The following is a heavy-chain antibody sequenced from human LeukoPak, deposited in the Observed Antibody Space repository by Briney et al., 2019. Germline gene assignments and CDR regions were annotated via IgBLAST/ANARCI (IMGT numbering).Heavy chain of an antibody. CDR1: GFTVSSNY. CDR2: ISWNSGSI. D-gene: IGHD3-22*01. CDR3: AKARDSSGYPLGYYFDY. V-gene: IGHV3-9*03. Sequence: PGGSLRLSCAASGFTVSSNYMSWVRQAPGKGLEWVSGISWNSGSIGYADSVKGRFTISRDNAKNSLYLQMNSLRAEDMALYYCAKARDSSGYPLGYYFDYWGQGTLVTVSS. J-gene: IGHJ4*02.